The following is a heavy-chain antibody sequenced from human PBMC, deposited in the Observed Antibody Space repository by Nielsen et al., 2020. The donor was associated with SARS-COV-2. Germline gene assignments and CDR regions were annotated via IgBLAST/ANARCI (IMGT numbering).Heavy chain of an antibody. J-gene: IGHJ4*02. CDR2: ISAYNGNT. CDR1: GYTFTSYG. V-gene: IGHV1-18*04. D-gene: IGHD6-13*01. CDR3: ARDTRKKEQQLKQNDY. Sequence: ASVKVSCKASGYTFTSYGISWVRQAPGQGLEWMGWISAYNGNTNYAQKLQGRVTMTTDTSTSTAYMELRSLRSDDTAVYYCARDTRKKEQQLKQNDYWGQGTLVTVSS.